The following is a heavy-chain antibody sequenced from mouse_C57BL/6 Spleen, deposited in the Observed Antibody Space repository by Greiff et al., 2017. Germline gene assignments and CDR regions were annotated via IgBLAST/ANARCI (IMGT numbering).Heavy chain of an antibody. CDR1: GYTFTSYW. V-gene: IGHV1-53*01. Sequence: QVHVKQPGTELVKPGASVKLSCKASGYTFTSYWMHWVKQRPGQGLEWIGNINPSNGGTNYNEKFKSKATLTVDKSSSTAYMQLSSLTSEDSAVYYCAREGYGSSSFAYWGQGTLVTVSA. CDR3: AREGYGSSSFAY. J-gene: IGHJ3*01. CDR2: INPSNGGT. D-gene: IGHD1-1*01.